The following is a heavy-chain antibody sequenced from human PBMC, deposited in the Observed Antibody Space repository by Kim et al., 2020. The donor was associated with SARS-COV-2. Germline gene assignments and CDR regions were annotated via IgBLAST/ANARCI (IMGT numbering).Heavy chain of an antibody. CDR2: INPNSGGT. V-gene: IGHV1-2*06. J-gene: IGHJ6*02. D-gene: IGHD3-10*01. CDR3: ARGQVITMVRGRFNGMDV. Sequence: ASVKVSCKASGYTFTGYYMHWVRQAPGQGLEWMGRINPNSGGTNYAQKFQGRVTMTRDTSISTAYMELSRLRSDDTAVYYCARGQVITMVRGRFNGMDVWGQGTTLTVSS. CDR1: GYTFTGYY.